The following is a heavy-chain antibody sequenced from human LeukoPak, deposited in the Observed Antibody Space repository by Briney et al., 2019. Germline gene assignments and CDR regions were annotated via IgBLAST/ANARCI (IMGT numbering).Heavy chain of an antibody. Sequence: GRSLRLSCAASGFTFSSYAMHWVRQAPGKGLEWVAVISYDGSNKYYADSVKGRFTTSRDNSKNTLYLQMNSLRAEDTAVYYCARDITPHYYDFWSGYPYYYYGMDVWGQGTTVTVSS. J-gene: IGHJ6*02. CDR1: GFTFSSYA. CDR3: ARDITPHYYDFWSGYPYYYYGMDV. CDR2: ISYDGSNK. V-gene: IGHV3-30-3*01. D-gene: IGHD3-3*01.